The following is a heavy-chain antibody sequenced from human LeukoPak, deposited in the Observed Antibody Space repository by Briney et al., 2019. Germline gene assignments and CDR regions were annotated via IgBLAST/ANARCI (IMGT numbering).Heavy chain of an antibody. D-gene: IGHD3-3*01. J-gene: IGHJ3*02. Sequence: SVKVSCKASGGTFSSYAISWVRQAPGQGLEWMGGIIPIFGTANYAQKFQGRVTITADESTSTAYMELSSLRSEDTAVYYCASHTIFGVVISPGAFDIWGQGTMVTVSS. CDR2: IIPIFGTA. CDR1: GGTFSSYA. V-gene: IGHV1-69*01. CDR3: ASHTIFGVVISPGAFDI.